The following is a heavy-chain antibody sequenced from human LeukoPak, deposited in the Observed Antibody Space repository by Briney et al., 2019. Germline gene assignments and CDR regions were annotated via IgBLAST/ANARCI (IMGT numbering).Heavy chain of an antibody. CDR3: TSDWDFWSGYYLDY. D-gene: IGHD3-3*01. CDR1: GFTFSSYG. Sequence: GGSLRLSCAASGFTFSSYGMHWVRQAPGKGLEWVAVISYDGSNKYYADSVKGRFTISRDNSKNTLYLQMNSLRAEDTAVYYCTSDWDFWSGYYLDYWGQGTLVTVSS. J-gene: IGHJ4*02. V-gene: IGHV3-30*03. CDR2: ISYDGSNK.